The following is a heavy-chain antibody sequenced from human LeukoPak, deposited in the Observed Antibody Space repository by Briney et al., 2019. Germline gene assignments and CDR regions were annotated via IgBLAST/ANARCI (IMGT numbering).Heavy chain of an antibody. CDR3: DTSPRY. Sequence: GGSLRLSCAGSGLXFSSYDINWVRQAPGKGLEWISYISNSGNIIYYADSVKGRFTISRDNAKNSLYLQMNSLRAEDTAVYYCDTSPRYWGQGTLVTVSS. CDR1: GLXFSSYD. CDR2: ISNSGNII. V-gene: IGHV3-48*03. D-gene: IGHD2-2*01. J-gene: IGHJ4*02.